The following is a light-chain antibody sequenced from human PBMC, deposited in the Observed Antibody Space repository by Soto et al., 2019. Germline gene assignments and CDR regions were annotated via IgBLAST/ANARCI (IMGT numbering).Light chain of an antibody. J-gene: IGKJ1*01. CDR1: QTISSW. V-gene: IGKV1-5*03. CDR2: KAS. CDR3: QHYNSYSEA. Sequence: DIQMTQSPSTLSGSVGDRVTITCRASQTISSWLARYQQKPGKAPKLLIYKASTLKSGVPSRFSGSGSGTEFSLTISSLQPDEFASYYCQHYNSYSEAFGQGTKVELE.